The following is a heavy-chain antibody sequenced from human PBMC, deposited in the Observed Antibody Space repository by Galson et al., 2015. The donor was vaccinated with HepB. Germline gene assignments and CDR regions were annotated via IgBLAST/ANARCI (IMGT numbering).Heavy chain of an antibody. D-gene: IGHD1-26*01. J-gene: IGHJ4*02. CDR2: ISFDGSNE. CDR1: GFTFSNSA. CDR3: ARETIVGGTDY. V-gene: IGHV3-30-3*01. Sequence: SLRLSCAASGFTFSNSAMHWVRQAPGKGLEWVAFISFDGSNEYYADSVKGRFTISRDNSKNTLYLQMNSLRAEDTAVYYCARETIVGGTDYWGQGTLVTVSS.